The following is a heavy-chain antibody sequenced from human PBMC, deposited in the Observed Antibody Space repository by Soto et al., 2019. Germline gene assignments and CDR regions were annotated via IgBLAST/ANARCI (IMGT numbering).Heavy chain of an antibody. CDR2: INDSGRT. Sequence: QVQLQQWGAGLLKPSETLSLTCAVYGGSFSGYYWSWIRQSPGKGLEWIGEINDSGRTNYNPSLTSRVTISVDTSKKQFSLNLRSVTAADTAVYYCASVFRYLWGQGTLVTVSS. CDR1: GGSFSGYY. CDR3: ASVFRYL. V-gene: IGHV4-34*01. J-gene: IGHJ4*02. D-gene: IGHD3-16*02.